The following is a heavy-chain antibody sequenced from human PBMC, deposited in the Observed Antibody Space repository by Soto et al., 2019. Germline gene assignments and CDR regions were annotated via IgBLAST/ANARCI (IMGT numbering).Heavy chain of an antibody. V-gene: IGHV4-39*01. CDR3: ARRITRPERFDY. CDR1: GVSISRSSYY. J-gene: IGHJ4*02. D-gene: IGHD1-20*01. CDR2: IYYSGNT. Sequence: SETLSLTCTVSGVSISRSSYYWGWIRQPPGKGLEWIGNIYYSGNTYYNPSLQSRVTISVDTSKNQFSLKLTSATDADTAAYYCARRITRPERFDYWGQGALVTVSS.